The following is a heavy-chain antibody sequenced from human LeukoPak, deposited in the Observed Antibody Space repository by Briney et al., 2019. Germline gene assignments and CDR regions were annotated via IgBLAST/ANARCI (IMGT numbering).Heavy chain of an antibody. CDR3: ARRGDSSGYYRPYYYYMDV. D-gene: IGHD3-22*01. J-gene: IGHJ6*03. CDR1: GCTFDDYG. V-gene: IGHV3-20*04. Sequence: GGSLRLSCAASGCTFDDYGMSWVRQAPGKGLEWVCGINWNGGSTGYADSVKGRFTISRDNAKTSLYLQMNSLRAEDTALYYCARRGDSSGYYRPYYYYMDVWGKGTTVTISS. CDR2: INWNGGST.